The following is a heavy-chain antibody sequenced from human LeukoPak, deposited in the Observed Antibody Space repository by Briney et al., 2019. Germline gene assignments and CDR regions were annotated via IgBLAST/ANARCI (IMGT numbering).Heavy chain of an antibody. D-gene: IGHD1-7*01. CDR1: GFTFSNYN. CDR2: ISSSSSAI. J-gene: IGHJ4*02. CDR3: ARDHWNYHAFDY. V-gene: IGHV3-48*02. Sequence: PGGSLRLSCAASGFTFSNYNMNWVRQVPGKGLEWVSYISSSSSAIYYTHSVRGRFTISRDNAKASLYLQMNSLRDEDTAVYYCARDHWNYHAFDYWGQGTLVTVSS.